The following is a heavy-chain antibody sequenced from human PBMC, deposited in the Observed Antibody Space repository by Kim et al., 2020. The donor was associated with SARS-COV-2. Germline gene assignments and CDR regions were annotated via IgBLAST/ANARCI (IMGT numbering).Heavy chain of an antibody. V-gene: IGHV4-38-2*02. CDR2: IYHSGST. CDR3: ARVFTMIAPFAFDI. J-gene: IGHJ3*02. Sequence: SETLSLTCTVSGYSISSGYYWGWIRPPPGKGLEWIGSIYHSGSTYYNHSLKSRVTISVDTSKNQFSLKLSTVTAADTAVYYCARVFTMIAPFAFDIWGQG. CDR1: GYSISSGYY. D-gene: IGHD3-22*01.